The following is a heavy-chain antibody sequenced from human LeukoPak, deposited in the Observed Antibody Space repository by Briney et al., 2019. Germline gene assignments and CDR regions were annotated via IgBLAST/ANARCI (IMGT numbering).Heavy chain of an antibody. CDR1: GFTFTSYS. Sequence: GGSLRLSCAASGFTFTSYSMNWVPQAPGKGLEWVSSISSISSYIYYADSAKGRFTISRDNAKNSLYLQKNTLRAEDTGVYYCARAFPGGVIIISGYYFDYWGQESLVTVSS. J-gene: IGHJ4*02. V-gene: IGHV3-21*01. CDR2: ISSISSYI. CDR3: ARAFPGGVIIISGYYFDY. D-gene: IGHD3-16*02.